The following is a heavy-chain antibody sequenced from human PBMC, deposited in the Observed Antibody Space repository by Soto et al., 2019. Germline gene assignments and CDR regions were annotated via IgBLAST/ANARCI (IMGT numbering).Heavy chain of an antibody. D-gene: IGHD6-13*01. CDR1: GYTFTSYG. CDR2: ISAYNGNT. Sequence: QVQMVQSGAEVKKPGASVKVSCKASGYTFTSYGISWVRQAPGQGLEWMGWISAYNGNTNYAQKLHVRVTMTTDTSTSTAYMELRSLKTDDTAVYYCARVASSSLMTYVDYFGQGTLVTVSS. V-gene: IGHV1-18*01. CDR3: ARVASSSLMTYVDY. J-gene: IGHJ4*02.